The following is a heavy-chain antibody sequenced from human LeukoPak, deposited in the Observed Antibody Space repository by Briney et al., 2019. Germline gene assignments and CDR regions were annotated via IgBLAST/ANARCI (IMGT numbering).Heavy chain of an antibody. D-gene: IGHD3-22*01. V-gene: IGHV3-23*01. CDR3: AKDPHPIVVVAFTDY. Sequence: GGSLRLSCAASGFTFSSYAMSWVRQAPGKGLEWVSAISGSGGSTYYADSVEGRFTISRDNSKNTLYLQMNSLRAEDTAVYYCAKDPHPIVVVAFTDYWGQGTLVTVSS. CDR2: ISGSGGST. J-gene: IGHJ4*02. CDR1: GFTFSSYA.